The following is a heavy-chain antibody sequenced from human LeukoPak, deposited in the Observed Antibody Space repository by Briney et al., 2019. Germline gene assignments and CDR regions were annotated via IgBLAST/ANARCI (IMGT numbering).Heavy chain of an antibody. CDR1: GVTFSSYD. Sequence: GGSLRLSCGVSGVTFSSYDMNWVRQAPGKGLDWVSYISSSSSTIYYADSVKGRFTISRDNAKNSLYLQMNSLRVEDTAVYYCAREASSGWHYFDYWGQGTLVTVSS. CDR2: ISSSSSTI. J-gene: IGHJ4*02. V-gene: IGHV3-48*01. D-gene: IGHD6-19*01. CDR3: AREASSGWHYFDY.